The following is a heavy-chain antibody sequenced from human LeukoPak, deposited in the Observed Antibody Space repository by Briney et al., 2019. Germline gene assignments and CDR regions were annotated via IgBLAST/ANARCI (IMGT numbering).Heavy chain of an antibody. CDR1: GFTFSSYS. CDR3: ARWGGELWQNYYYYYHMDV. D-gene: IGHD3-16*01. J-gene: IGHJ6*03. Sequence: GGSLGLSCAASGFTFSSYSMNWVRQAPGKGLEWVSFFSSSGSYIYYADSMKGRFTISRDNANNLLYLQMNSLRAEDTAVYYCARWGGELWQNYYYYYHMDVWGKGTTVAVSS. CDR2: FSSSGSYI. V-gene: IGHV3-21*01.